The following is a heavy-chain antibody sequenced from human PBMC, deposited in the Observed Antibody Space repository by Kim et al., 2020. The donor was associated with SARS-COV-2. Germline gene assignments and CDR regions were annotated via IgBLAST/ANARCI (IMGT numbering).Heavy chain of an antibody. V-gene: IGHV1-69*13. CDR1: GGTFSSYA. D-gene: IGHD6-13*01. CDR2: IIPIFGTA. J-gene: IGHJ6*02. Sequence: SVKVSCKASGGTFSSYAISWVRQAPGQGLEWMGGIIPIFGTANYAQKFQGRVTITADESTSTAYMELSSLRSEDTAVYYCARDTRPFSSLYSSSWYSAYYYYGMDVWGQGTTVTVSS. CDR3: ARDTRPFSSLYSSSWYSAYYYYGMDV.